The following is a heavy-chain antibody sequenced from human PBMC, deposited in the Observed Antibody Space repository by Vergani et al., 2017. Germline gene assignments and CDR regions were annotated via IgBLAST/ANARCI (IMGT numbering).Heavy chain of an antibody. CDR2: IYYSGST. Sequence: QLQLQESGPGLVKPSATLSLTCSVSGASIRSSNYYWGWIRQPPGKGLEWIASIYYSGSTYYHPSLKSRVTISVDTSKNQFCLKLSSVTAADTAVYFCARHSTVEWLVKLGWIDPWGQGILVTVSS. D-gene: IGHD6-19*01. J-gene: IGHJ5*02. CDR1: GASIRSSNYY. CDR3: ARHSTVEWLVKLGWIDP. V-gene: IGHV4-39*01.